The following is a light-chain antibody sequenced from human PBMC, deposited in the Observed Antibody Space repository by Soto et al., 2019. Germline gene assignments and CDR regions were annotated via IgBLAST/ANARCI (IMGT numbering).Light chain of an antibody. CDR1: QSISNW. CDR3: QEYNSYWT. Sequence: DNQMTQSPSPLSASVGDRVTITCRASQSISNWLAWYQQKPGKAPKLLIYKASSLESGVPSRFSGSGSGTEFTLTISSLQPDDFGTYYCQEYNSYWTFGQGTKVDIK. V-gene: IGKV1-5*03. CDR2: KAS. J-gene: IGKJ1*01.